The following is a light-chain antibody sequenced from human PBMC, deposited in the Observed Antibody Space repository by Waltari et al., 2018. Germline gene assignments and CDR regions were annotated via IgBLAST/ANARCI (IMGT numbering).Light chain of an antibody. Sequence: SYVLTQPPSVSVAPGKTARITCGGNNIGSKSVHWYQQKPGQAPVLVIYDDSDRPSGIPELFSGSNSGNTATLTISRVEAGDEADYYCQVWDSSSDHGGDVVFGGGTKLTVL. CDR1: NIGSKS. CDR2: DDS. V-gene: IGLV3-21*04. CDR3: QVWDSSSDHGGDVV. J-gene: IGLJ2*01.